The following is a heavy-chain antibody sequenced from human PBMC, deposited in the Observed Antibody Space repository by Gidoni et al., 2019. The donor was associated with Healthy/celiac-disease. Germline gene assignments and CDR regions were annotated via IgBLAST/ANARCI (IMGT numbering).Heavy chain of an antibody. CDR2: IWYDGSNK. J-gene: IGHJ4*02. D-gene: IGHD3-22*01. Sequence: QVQLVESGGGVVQPGRSLRLSCAASGFTFSSYGMHWVRKAPGKGLEWVAVIWYDGSNKYYADSVKGRFTISRDNSKNTLYLQMNSLRAEDTAVYYCARDRGYYDSSGYNGWGQGTLVTVSS. CDR1: GFTFSSYG. V-gene: IGHV3-33*01. CDR3: ARDRGYYDSSGYNG.